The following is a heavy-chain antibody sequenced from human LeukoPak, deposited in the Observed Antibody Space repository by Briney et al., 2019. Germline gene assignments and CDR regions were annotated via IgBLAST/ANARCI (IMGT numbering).Heavy chain of an antibody. CDR3: ATVVLLTASLSQRGYPFDY. CDR1: GFTFSSYG. J-gene: IGHJ4*02. D-gene: IGHD3-22*01. CDR2: IRYDGSNK. Sequence: PGGSLRLSCAASGFTFSSYGMHWVRQAPGKGLEWVAFIRYDGSNKYYADSVKGRFTISRDNSKNTLYLQMNSLRAEDTAVYYCATVVLLTASLSQRGYPFDYWGQGTLVTVSS. V-gene: IGHV3-30*02.